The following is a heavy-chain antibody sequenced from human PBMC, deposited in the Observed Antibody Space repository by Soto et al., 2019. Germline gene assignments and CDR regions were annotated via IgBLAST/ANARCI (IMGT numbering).Heavy chain of an antibody. Sequence: EVQLVESGGGLVQPGGSLRLSCAASGFTFSRYAMNWVRQAPGKGLEWVSYINHDSGTIYYADSVKGRFTISRDNANNLRALQMNSLRAEDTAVYYCARDREYNGYDFAYGGQGTLVTVSS. CDR3: ARDREYNGYDFAY. D-gene: IGHD5-12*01. CDR2: INHDSGTI. V-gene: IGHV3-48*01. J-gene: IGHJ4*02. CDR1: GFTFSRYA.